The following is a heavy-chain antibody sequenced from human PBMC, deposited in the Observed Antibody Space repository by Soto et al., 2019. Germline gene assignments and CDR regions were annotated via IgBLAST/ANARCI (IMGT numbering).Heavy chain of an antibody. Sequence: PGGSLRLSCAASGFTFSSYAMHWVRQAPGKGLEWVAVTSYDGSNKYYADSVKGRFTISRDNSKNTLYLQMNSLRAEDTAVYYCARPNSSSWYNWFDPWGQGTLVTVSS. J-gene: IGHJ5*02. CDR3: ARPNSSSWYNWFDP. V-gene: IGHV3-30-3*01. CDR1: GFTFSSYA. D-gene: IGHD6-13*01. CDR2: TSYDGSNK.